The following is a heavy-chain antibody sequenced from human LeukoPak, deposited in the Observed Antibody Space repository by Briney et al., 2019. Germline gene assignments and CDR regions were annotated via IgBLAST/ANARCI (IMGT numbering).Heavy chain of an antibody. V-gene: IGHV4-61*02. CDR1: GGSISSGSYY. CDR3: ARGRNTWSY. CDR2: IYTSGST. Sequence: PSETLSLTCTVSGGSISSGSYYWSWIRQPAGKGLEWIGRIYTSGSTNYNPSLKSRVTISVDTSKNQFSLKLSSVTAADTAVYYCARGRNTWSYWGQGTLVTVSS. J-gene: IGHJ4*02. D-gene: IGHD2/OR15-2a*01.